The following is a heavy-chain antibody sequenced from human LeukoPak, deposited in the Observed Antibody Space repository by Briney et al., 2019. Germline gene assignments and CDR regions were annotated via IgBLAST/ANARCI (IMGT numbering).Heavy chain of an antibody. J-gene: IGHJ4*02. CDR1: GFTFTNYW. CDR2: IKQDGSEK. V-gene: IGHV3-7*01. CDR3: ARGGRDFWSAYHSGYYFNY. D-gene: IGHD3-3*01. Sequence: GGSLRLSCAASGFTFTNYWMSWVRQAPGKGLEWVANIKQDGSEKYHVDSVKGRFTISRDNAKSSLYLQMNSLRAEDTAVYYCARGGRDFWSAYHSGYYFNYGGQGTLVTVAS.